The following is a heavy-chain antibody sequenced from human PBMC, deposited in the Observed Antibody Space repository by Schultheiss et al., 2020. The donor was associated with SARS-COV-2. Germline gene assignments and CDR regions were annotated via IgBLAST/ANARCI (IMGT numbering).Heavy chain of an antibody. V-gene: IGHV1-18*01. CDR1: GYTFTSYG. D-gene: IGHD3-9*01. CDR3: ASGGDILTGYYYYYGMDV. J-gene: IGHJ6*02. CDR2: ISAYNGNT. Sequence: ASVKVSCKASGYTFTSYGISWVRQAPGQGLEWMGWISAYNGNTNYAQKLQGRVTMTTDTSTSTAYMELRSLRSDDTAVYYCASGGDILTGYYYYYGMDVWGQGTTVTVSS.